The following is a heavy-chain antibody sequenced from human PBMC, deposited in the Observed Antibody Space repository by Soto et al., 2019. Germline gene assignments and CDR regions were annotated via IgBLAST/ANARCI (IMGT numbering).Heavy chain of an antibody. Sequence: GESLKISCKGSGYSFAGYWITWVRQKPGKGLEWMGRIDPSDSQTYYSPSFRGHVTISVTKSITTVFLQWSSLRASDTAMYYCARSAGYYVFDYWGQGTLVTVSS. CDR2: IDPSDSQT. CDR3: ARSAGYYVFDY. CDR1: GYSFAGYW. V-gene: IGHV5-10-1*01. D-gene: IGHD1-26*01. J-gene: IGHJ4*02.